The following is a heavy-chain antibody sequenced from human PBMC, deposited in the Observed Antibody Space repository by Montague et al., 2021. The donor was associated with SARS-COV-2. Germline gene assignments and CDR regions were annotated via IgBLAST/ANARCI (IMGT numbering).Heavy chain of an antibody. CDR3: ARDVPYDTLGP. CDR2: FCLRGRA. Sequence: SETLSLTCSILGSWNSGSDRMSTRLNSSNDSKSFAVFCLRGRANYNPSFKSRVAISVDTSKNEISLKLKSVTAADTAVYYCARDVPYDTLGPWGQGTLVTVSS. J-gene: IGHJ5*02. D-gene: IGHD3-22*01. V-gene: IGHV4-59*01. CDR1: GSWNSGSD.